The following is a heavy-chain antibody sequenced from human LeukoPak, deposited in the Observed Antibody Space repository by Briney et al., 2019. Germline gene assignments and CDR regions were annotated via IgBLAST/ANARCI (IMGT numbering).Heavy chain of an antibody. CDR1: GGSFSGYY. Sequence: PSETLSLTCAVYGGSFSGYYWSWIRQPPGKGLEWIGEINHSGSTNYNPSLKSRVTISVDTSKNQFSPKLSSVTAADTAVYYCARGPDYGDYVEYWGQGTLVTVSS. V-gene: IGHV4-34*01. D-gene: IGHD4-17*01. CDR2: INHSGST. J-gene: IGHJ4*02. CDR3: ARGPDYGDYVEY.